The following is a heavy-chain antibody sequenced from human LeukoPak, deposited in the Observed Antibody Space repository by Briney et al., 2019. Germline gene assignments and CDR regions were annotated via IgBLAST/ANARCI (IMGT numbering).Heavy chain of an antibody. D-gene: IGHD3-22*01. CDR1: GFTFSSYS. CDR2: IRSSANYI. V-gene: IGHV3-21*01. J-gene: IGHJ4*02. Sequence: GGSLRRSCAASGFTFSSYSMNWVRKAPGKGLEWVSSIRSSANYINYADSVKGLFTISRDNAKNSLFLQMNSLRAEDTAIYYCARDSLTLIVGRQRRGLDYWGQGTLVTVSS. CDR3: ARDSLTLIVGRQRRGLDY.